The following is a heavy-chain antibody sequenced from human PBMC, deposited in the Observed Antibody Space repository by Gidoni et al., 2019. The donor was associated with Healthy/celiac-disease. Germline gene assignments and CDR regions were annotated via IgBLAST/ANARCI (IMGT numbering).Heavy chain of an antibody. CDR1: GFTFSIYG. D-gene: IGHD6-6*01. CDR3: AKERSIAALPARGLLDY. CDR2: ISYDGSNK. V-gene: IGHV3-30*18. J-gene: IGHJ4*02. Sequence: QVQLVESGGGVVQPGRSLRLSCAASGFTFSIYGMRWVRQAPGKGRGWVAVISYDGSNKYYADSVKGRFTISRDNSKNTLYLQMNSLRAEDTAVYYCAKERSIAALPARGLLDYWGQGTLVTVSS.